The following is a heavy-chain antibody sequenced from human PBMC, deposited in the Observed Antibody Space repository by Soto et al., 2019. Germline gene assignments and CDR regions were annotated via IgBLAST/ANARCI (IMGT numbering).Heavy chain of an antibody. CDR1: GDSISSGAW. D-gene: IGHD2-2*01. V-gene: IGHV4-4*02. Sequence: SETLSLTCAVSGDSISSGAWWSWVRQSPGKGLEWIGEIYHSGNTRNNPSLKSRVTMSVDKSNNQFSLNLRSVTAADTATYYCARDSRTGCSSTDCFVSWGQGILVTVSS. J-gene: IGHJ5*01. CDR3: ARDSRTGCSSTDCFVS. CDR2: IYHSGNT.